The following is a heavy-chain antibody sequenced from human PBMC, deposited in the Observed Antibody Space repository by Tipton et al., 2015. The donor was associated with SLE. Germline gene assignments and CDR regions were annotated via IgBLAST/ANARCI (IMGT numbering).Heavy chain of an antibody. CDR1: GGSISSRSHY. CDR2: ICDIGST. D-gene: IGHD6-19*01. Sequence: LRLSCTVSGGSISSRSHYWGWIRQPPGKGLEWIGDICDIGSTKYNPSLKSRATISVATSKNQLSLELTSLTAADTAVYFCAGDRLDLDETENTFELWGQGTMVTVSS. J-gene: IGHJ3*01. CDR3: AGDRLDLDETENTFEL. V-gene: IGHV4-61*01.